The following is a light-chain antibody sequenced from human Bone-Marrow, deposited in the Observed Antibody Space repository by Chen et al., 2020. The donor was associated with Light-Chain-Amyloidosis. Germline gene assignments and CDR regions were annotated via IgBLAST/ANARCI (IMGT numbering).Light chain of an antibody. CDR3: QHRGGWPPLS. V-gene: IGKV3-11*01. Sequence: EVVLTQSPATLSLSPGERATLSCRASQTISTHLVWYQQKPGQVPRLLIYDASTRATGIPAWFSGSGSGTDFPLSISSLEAEDFAVYYCQHRGGWPPLSFGGGTKIEIK. J-gene: IGKJ4*01. CDR1: QTISTH. CDR2: DAS.